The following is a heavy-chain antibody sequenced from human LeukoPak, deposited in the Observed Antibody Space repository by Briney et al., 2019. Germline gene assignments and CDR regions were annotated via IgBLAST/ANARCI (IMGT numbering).Heavy chain of an antibody. Sequence: GESLKISCKGSGYRFTNYWIGWVRQMPGKGLEWMGIINPGDSDTRYGPSFQGQVTISADKSINTACLQWSSLKASDTAMYYCARFTDYYDSTGGDAFDIWGQGTMVTVSS. J-gene: IGHJ3*02. CDR3: ARFTDYYDSTGGDAFDI. D-gene: IGHD3-22*01. CDR1: GYRFTNYW. CDR2: INPGDSDT. V-gene: IGHV5-51*01.